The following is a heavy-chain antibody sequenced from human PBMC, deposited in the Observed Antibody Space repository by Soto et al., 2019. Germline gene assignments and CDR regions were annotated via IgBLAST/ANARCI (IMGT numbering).Heavy chain of an antibody. CDR2: ISSSSSTI. Sequence: PGGSLRLSCAASGFTFSSYSMNWVRQAPGKGLEWVSYISSSSSTIYYADSVKGRFTISRDNAKNSLYLQMNSLRAEDTAVYYCARDSGLEEEFDYRGQRTLVTGSS. V-gene: IGHV3-48*01. J-gene: IGHJ4*02. CDR1: GFTFSSYS. CDR3: ARDSGLEEEFDY.